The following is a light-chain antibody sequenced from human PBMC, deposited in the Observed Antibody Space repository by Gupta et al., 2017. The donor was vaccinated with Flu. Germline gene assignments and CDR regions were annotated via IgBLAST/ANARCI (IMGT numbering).Light chain of an antibody. CDR1: QSVSNF. J-gene: IGKJ4*01. CDR2: DAT. V-gene: IGKV3-11*01. CDR3: QQRSNWLLT. Sequence: EVVLTQSPATLSLSPGETATLSCRASQSVSNFVAWYQQKPGQAPRLLIYDATNRAAGIPARCSGGGSGTDFTLTSSSLEAEDFAVYYCQQRSNWLLTFGGGTKVEIK.